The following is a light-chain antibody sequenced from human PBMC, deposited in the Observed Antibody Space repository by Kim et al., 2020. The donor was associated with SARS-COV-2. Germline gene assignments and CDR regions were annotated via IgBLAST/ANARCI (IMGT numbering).Light chain of an antibody. CDR3: SSYTSSSTLV. Sequence: QSALTQPASVSGSPGQSITISCTGTSSDVGGYNYVSWYQQHPGKAPKLMIYDVTKRPSGFSNRFSGSKSGNTASLTISGLQAEDEADYYCSSYTSSSTLVFGAGIKVTVL. V-gene: IGLV2-14*01. J-gene: IGLJ1*01. CDR2: DVT. CDR1: SSDVGGYNY.